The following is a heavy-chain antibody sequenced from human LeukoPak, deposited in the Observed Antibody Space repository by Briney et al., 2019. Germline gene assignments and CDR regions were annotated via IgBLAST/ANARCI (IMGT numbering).Heavy chain of an antibody. V-gene: IGHV3-7*01. D-gene: IGHD3-10*01. Sequence: GGSLRLSCATSGFTFSSSWMSWVRQAPGKGLECMANIKEDGREKYYVDSVKGRFTISRDNAKNSLYLQMSSLRAEDTAVYYCARGGRPDYWGQGTLVTVSS. CDR1: GFTFSSSW. CDR2: IKEDGREK. CDR3: ARGGRPDY. J-gene: IGHJ4*02.